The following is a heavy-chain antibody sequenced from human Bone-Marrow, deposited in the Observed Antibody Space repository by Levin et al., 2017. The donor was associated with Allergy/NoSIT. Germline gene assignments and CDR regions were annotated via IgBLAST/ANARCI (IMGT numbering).Heavy chain of an antibody. CDR3: ARHAGCSSTSGYLPNWFDP. J-gene: IGHJ5*02. V-gene: IGHV4-59*08. Sequence: SETLSLTCTVSGGSISSYYWSWIRQPPGKGLEWIGYIYYSGSTNYNPSLKSRVTISVDTSKNQFSLKLSSVTAADTAVYYCARHAGCSSTSGYLPNWFDPWGQGTLVTVSS. D-gene: IGHD2-2*01. CDR2: IYYSGST. CDR1: GGSISSYY.